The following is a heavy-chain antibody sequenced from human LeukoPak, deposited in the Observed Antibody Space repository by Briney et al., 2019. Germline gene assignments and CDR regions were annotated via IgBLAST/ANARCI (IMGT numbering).Heavy chain of an antibody. CDR2: ISASSATA. V-gene: IGHV3-48*04. J-gene: IGHJ4*02. CDR1: GFAFSNYS. CDR3: ASVSTVVRGVPQIQGY. D-gene: IGHD3-10*01. Sequence: GGSLRLSCAASGFAFSNYSMNWVRQAPGKGLEWVSYISASSATAYSADSVKGRFTISRDNAKNSLYLQMNSLRAEDTALYYCASVSTVVRGVPQIQGYWGQGTLVTVSS.